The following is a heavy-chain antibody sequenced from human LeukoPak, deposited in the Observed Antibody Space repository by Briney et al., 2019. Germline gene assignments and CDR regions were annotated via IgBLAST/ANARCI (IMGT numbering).Heavy chain of an antibody. Sequence: PGGSLRLSCAASGFTFSSYEMNWVRQAPGKGLEWVSSISSSSSYIYYADSVKGRFTISRDNAKNSLYLQMNSLRAEDTAVYYCARDFCSGGSCYYYYYYMDVWGKGTTVTVSS. CDR1: GFTFSSYE. CDR2: ISSSSSYI. V-gene: IGHV3-21*01. CDR3: ARDFCSGGSCYYYYYYMDV. J-gene: IGHJ6*03. D-gene: IGHD2-15*01.